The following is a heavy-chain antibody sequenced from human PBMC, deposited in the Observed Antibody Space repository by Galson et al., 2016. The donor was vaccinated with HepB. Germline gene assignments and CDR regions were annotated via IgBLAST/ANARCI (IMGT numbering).Heavy chain of an antibody. CDR3: ARVRCSTFRCQNWFDP. V-gene: IGHV6-1*01. Sequence: CAISGDSVSSNSAAWTWIRQSRLRGLEWLGRTYYRSKWYNDYAVSVKSRISIPTDTSKTQFSLQLNSVTPEDTAVYYCARVRCSTFRCQNWFDPWGQGTLVTVSS. CDR2: TYYRSKWYN. J-gene: IGHJ5*02. D-gene: IGHD2/OR15-2a*01. CDR1: GDSVSSNSAA.